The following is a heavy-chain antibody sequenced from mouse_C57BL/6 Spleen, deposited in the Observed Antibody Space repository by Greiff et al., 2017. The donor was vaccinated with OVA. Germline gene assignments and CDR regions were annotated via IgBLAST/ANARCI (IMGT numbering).Heavy chain of an antibody. CDR2: INPNNGGT. D-gene: IGHD2-4*01. J-gene: IGHJ4*01. CDR1: GYTFTDYN. V-gene: IGHV1-18*01. Sequence: EVQLQQSGPELVKPGASVKIPCKASGYTFTDYNMDWVKQSHGKSLEWIGDINPNNGGTIYNQKFKGKATLTVDKSSSTAYMELRSLTSEDTAVYYCARGDYDGGYYAMDYWGQGTSVTVSS. CDR3: ARGDYDGGYYAMDY.